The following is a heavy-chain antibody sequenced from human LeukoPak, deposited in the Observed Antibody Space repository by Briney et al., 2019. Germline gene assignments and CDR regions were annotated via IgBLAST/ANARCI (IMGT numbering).Heavy chain of an antibody. V-gene: IGHV3-30*18. Sequence: GGSLRLSCAASGFTFSSYGMHWVRQAPGKGLEWVAVISYDGSNKYYADSVKGRFTISRDNSKNTLYLQMNSLRAEDTAVYYCAKDGSGNYAPFDYWGQGTLVTVSS. CDR3: AKDGSGNYAPFDY. CDR1: GFTFSSYG. CDR2: ISYDGSNK. D-gene: IGHD1-26*01. J-gene: IGHJ4*02.